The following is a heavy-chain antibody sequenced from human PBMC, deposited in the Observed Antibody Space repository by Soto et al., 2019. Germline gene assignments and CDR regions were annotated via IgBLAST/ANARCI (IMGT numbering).Heavy chain of an antibody. V-gene: IGHV1-18*01. CDR2: ISAYNGNT. CDR1: GYTFTSYG. D-gene: IGHD3-9*01. Sequence: QVQLVQSGAEVKKPGASVKVSCKASGYTFTSYGISWVRQAPGQGLEWMGWISAYNGNTNYAQKLQGRVTMTTDTATSTAYMELRSLRAADPAVYYCARDTELRYCDWLSDGSGFDYWGQGTLVTVSS. CDR3: ARDTELRYCDWLSDGSGFDY. J-gene: IGHJ4*02.